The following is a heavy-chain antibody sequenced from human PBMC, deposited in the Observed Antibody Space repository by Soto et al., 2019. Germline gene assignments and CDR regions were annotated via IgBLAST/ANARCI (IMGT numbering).Heavy chain of an antibody. CDR2: INHSGST. CDR3: ARGRTTVVLDY. V-gene: IGHV4-34*01. CDR1: GGSFSGYY. Sequence: QVQLQQWGAGLLKPSETLSLTCAVYGGSFSGYYWSWIRQPPGKGLEWIGEINHSGSTNYNPSLKSRVTISVDTSKNQFSLKLSSVTAADTAVYYCARGRTTVVLDYWGQGTLVTVSS. J-gene: IGHJ4*02. D-gene: IGHD4-17*01.